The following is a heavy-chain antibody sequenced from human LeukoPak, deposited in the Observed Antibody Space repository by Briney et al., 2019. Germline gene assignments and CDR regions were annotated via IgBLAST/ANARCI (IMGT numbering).Heavy chain of an antibody. J-gene: IGHJ1*01. CDR3: ARQRYCSTTSCYRNAEYFQH. D-gene: IGHD2-2*02. V-gene: IGHV4-39*01. Sequence: ETLSLTCTVSGGSISSSSYYWGWIRQPPGKGLEWIWSVYYSGSTYYNPSLKSRVTISVDTSKNQFSLKLSSVTAADTAVYYCARQRYCSTTSCYRNAEYFQHWGQGTLVTVSS. CDR1: GGSISSSSYY. CDR2: VYYSGST.